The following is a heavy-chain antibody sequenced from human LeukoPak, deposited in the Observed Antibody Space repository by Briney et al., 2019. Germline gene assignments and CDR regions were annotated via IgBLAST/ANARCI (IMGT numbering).Heavy chain of an antibody. J-gene: IGHJ4*02. V-gene: IGHV4-39*01. CDR1: VGSFSSSTYY. CDR2: ET. CDR3: ARYEGGTMFYF. D-gene: IGHD1-26*01. Sequence: SETLSLTCTVSVGSFSSSTYYWGWIRQPTGKGREWIETETHHSPSLKSRVTISVDTSKNQFSLKVTSVTAADTAVYYCARYEGGTMFYFWGQGTLVTVAS.